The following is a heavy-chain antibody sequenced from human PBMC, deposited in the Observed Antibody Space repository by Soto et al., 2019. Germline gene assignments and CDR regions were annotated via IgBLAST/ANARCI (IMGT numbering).Heavy chain of an antibody. Sequence: GGSLRLSCAASGFILSSYEMNWVRQAPGNGLEWVSHISSSGRTISYAESVRGRFTISRDNAKNSLYLQMNSLRAEDTAVYYCAREASGPAAINWFDPWGQGTLVTVSS. V-gene: IGHV3-48*03. CDR1: GFILSSYE. J-gene: IGHJ5*02. CDR3: AREASGPAAINWFDP. CDR2: ISSSGRTI. D-gene: IGHD2-2*01.